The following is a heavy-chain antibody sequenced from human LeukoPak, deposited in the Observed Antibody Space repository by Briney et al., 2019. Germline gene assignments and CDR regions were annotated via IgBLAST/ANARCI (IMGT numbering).Heavy chain of an antibody. J-gene: IGHJ3*02. CDR1: GFTFDDYA. V-gene: IGHV3-9*01. D-gene: IGHD1-26*01. Sequence: PGRSLRLSCAASGFTFDDYAMHWVRQAPGKGLEWVSGISWNSGSIGYADSVKGRFTISRDNAKNSLYLQMNSLRAEDTALYYCAKDIRNSGSQDAFDIWGQGTMVTVSS. CDR3: AKDIRNSGSQDAFDI. CDR2: ISWNSGSI.